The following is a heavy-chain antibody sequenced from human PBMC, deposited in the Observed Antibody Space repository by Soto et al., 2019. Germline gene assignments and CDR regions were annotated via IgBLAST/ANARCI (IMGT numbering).Heavy chain of an antibody. V-gene: IGHV1-18*01. D-gene: IGHD3-3*01. CDR2: ISAYNGNT. CDR1: GYTFTSHG. CDR3: AREGVVIIFDYYYGMDV. Sequence: ASVKVSCKASGYTFTSHGISWVRQAPGQGLEWMGWISAYNGNTNYAQKLQGRVTMTTDTSTSTAHMELRSLRSDDTAVYYCAREGVVIIFDYYYGMDVWGQGTTVTVSS. J-gene: IGHJ6*02.